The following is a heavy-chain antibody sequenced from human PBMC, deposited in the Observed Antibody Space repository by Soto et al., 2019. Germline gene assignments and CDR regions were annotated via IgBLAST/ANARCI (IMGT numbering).Heavy chain of an antibody. J-gene: IGHJ4*02. V-gene: IGHV3-23*01. CDR1: GLSFSSYA. Sequence: GGSLRLSCAVSGLSFSSYAMTWVRQSPGKGLEWVSSISRSGNSTYSADSVKGRFTISRDNSKNTLYLQMNSLRAEDTAVYYCARDTAEYSSSSAIDYWGQGTLVTVSS. CDR3: ARDTAEYSSSSAIDY. CDR2: ISRSGNST. D-gene: IGHD6-6*01.